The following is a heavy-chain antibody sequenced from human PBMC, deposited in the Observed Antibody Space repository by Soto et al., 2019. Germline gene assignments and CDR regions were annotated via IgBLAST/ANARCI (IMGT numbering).Heavy chain of an antibody. D-gene: IGHD3-10*01. CDR3: ARENYYALDY. CDR1: SGSISSYN. CDR2: INYGGST. Sequence: SETLSLTCTVSSGSISSYNWNWVRQPPGKGLEWIGFINYGGSTHYNPSLKSRVTISLDTSKNQFSLKLNSVTAADTAVYYCARENYYALDYWGPGTLVTVSS. V-gene: IGHV4-59*01. J-gene: IGHJ4*02.